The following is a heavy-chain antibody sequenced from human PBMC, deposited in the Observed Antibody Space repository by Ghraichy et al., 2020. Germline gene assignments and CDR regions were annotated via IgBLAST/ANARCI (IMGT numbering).Heavy chain of an antibody. V-gene: IGHV3-15*01. Sequence: GGSLRLSCAASGFTFSNAWMSWVRQAPGKGLEWVGRIKSKTDGGTTDYAAPVKGRFTISRDDSKNTLYLQMNSLKTEDTAVYYCTAPPAHYYDSSGYYYYFDYWGQGTLVTVSS. D-gene: IGHD3-22*01. CDR3: TAPPAHYYDSSGYYYYFDY. J-gene: IGHJ4*02. CDR1: GFTFSNAW. CDR2: IKSKTDGGTT.